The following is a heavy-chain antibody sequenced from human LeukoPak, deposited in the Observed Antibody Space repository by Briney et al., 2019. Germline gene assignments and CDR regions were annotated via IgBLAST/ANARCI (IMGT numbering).Heavy chain of an antibody. Sequence: ASVKVSCKASGGTFSSYTISWVRQAPGQGLEWMGRIIPNLGIANYAQKFQGRVTITADKSTTTAYMELSSLRSEGTGVYYCARDLARYCSSTSCHLSYYYYGMDVWGQGTTVTVSS. V-gene: IGHV1-69*04. J-gene: IGHJ6*02. CDR3: ARDLARYCSSTSCHLSYYYYGMDV. CDR1: GGTFSSYT. D-gene: IGHD2-2*01. CDR2: IIPNLGIA.